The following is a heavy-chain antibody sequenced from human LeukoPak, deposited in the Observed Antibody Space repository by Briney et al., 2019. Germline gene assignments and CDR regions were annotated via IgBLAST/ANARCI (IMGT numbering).Heavy chain of an antibody. D-gene: IGHD2-8*01. V-gene: IGHV1-2*02. Sequence: ASVKVSCKASGYTFTGYYMHWVRQAPGQGLEWMGWINPNSGGTNYAQKFQGRVTMTRDTSISTAYMGLSRLRSDDTAVYYCASLKVSPCYYGMDVWAKGPRSPSP. J-gene: IGHJ6*02. CDR1: GYTFTGYY. CDR3: ASLKVSPCYYGMDV. CDR2: INPNSGGT.